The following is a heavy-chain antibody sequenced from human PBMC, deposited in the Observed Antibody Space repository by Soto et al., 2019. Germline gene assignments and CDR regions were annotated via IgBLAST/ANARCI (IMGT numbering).Heavy chain of an antibody. CDR3: TIVRVAATALDH. V-gene: IGHV3-30*03. J-gene: IGHJ4*02. Sequence: QVQLVESGGGVVQPGRSLRLSCAGSGFIFSNNGMDWVRQTPGKGLEWVAFMSYDGSDTFYADSVKRRFTVSRDNSKNTLYPQMSNLRAEDTAMYYCTIVRVAATALDHWGQVTLVAVAS. CDR1: GFIFSNNG. CDR2: MSYDGSDT. D-gene: IGHD3-10*02.